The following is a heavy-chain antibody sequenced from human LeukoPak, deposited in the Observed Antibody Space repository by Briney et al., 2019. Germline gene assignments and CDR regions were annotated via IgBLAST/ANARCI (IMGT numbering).Heavy chain of an antibody. Sequence: GGSLRLSCAASGFTFSSYGMHWVRQAPGKGLEWVAFIRYDGSNKYYADSVKGRFTISRDNSKNTLYLQMNSLRAEDTAVYYCARDGQYSSSWTPYYYYYYNMDVWGKGTTVTVSS. V-gene: IGHV3-30*02. CDR1: GFTFSSYG. J-gene: IGHJ6*03. D-gene: IGHD6-13*01. CDR3: ARDGQYSSSWTPYYYYYYNMDV. CDR2: IRYDGSNK.